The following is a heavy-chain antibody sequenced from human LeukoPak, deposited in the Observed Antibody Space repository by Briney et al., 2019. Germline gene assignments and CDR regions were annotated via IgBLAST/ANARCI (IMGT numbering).Heavy chain of an antibody. Sequence: GGSLRLSCAASGFTFSDYYMSWIRQAPGKGLEWVSYISSSSSYTNYADSVKGRFTISRDNAKNSLYLQMNSLRAEDTAVYYCAKDLFAASGYGYFDYWGQGTLVTVSS. CDR1: GFTFSDYY. D-gene: IGHD3-22*01. J-gene: IGHJ4*02. V-gene: IGHV3-11*06. CDR3: AKDLFAASGYGYFDY. CDR2: ISSSSSYT.